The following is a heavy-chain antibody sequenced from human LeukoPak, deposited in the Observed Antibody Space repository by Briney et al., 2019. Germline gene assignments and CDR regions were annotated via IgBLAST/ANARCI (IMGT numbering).Heavy chain of an antibody. CDR3: ARVFKIGTGSGWYWFDP. V-gene: IGHV4-4*07. CDR2: IYTSGST. CDR1: GGSISSYY. Sequence: SETLSLTCTVSGGSISSYYWSWIRQPAGKGLEWIGRIYTSGSTNYNPSLKSRVTMSVDTSKNQFSLKLSSVTAADTAVYYCARVFKIGTGSGWYWFDPWGQGTPVTVSS. J-gene: IGHJ5*02. D-gene: IGHD6-19*01.